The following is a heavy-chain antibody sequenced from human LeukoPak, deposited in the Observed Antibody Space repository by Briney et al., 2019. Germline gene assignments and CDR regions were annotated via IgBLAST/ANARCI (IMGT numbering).Heavy chain of an antibody. CDR2: IRSDSSAI. CDR3: ASREGYYYDSSGIALGI. CDR1: GFSFGDYS. J-gene: IGHJ4*02. Sequence: GGSLRLSCAASGFSFGDYSMTWVRQAPGKGLEWVSYIRSDSSAIYYADSVKGRFAISRDNAKKSLYLQMNSLRAEDTAVYYCASREGYYYDSSGIALGIWGQGTLVTVSS. D-gene: IGHD3-22*01. V-gene: IGHV3-48*01.